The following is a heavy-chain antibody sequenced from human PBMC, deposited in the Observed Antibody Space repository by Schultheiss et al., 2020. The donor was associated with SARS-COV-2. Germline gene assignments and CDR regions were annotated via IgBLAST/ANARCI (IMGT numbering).Heavy chain of an antibody. CDR2: ISAYNGNT. CDR1: GYTFTSYG. J-gene: IGHJ4*02. V-gene: IGHV1-18*01. Sequence: ASVKVSRKASGYTFTSYGISWVRQAPGQGLEWMGWISAYNGNTNYAQKLQGRVTMTTDTSTSTAYMELRSLRSDDTAVYYCASQQENDSSFDYWGQGTLVTVSS. CDR3: ASQQENDSSFDY. D-gene: IGHD3-22*01.